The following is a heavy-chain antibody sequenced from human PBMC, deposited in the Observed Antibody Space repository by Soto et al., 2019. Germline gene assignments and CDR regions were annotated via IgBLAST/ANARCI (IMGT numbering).Heavy chain of an antibody. CDR1: GGSFSGYY. Sequence: SETLSLTCAVYGGSFSGYYWSWIRQPPGKGLEWIGEINHSGSTNYNPSLKSRVTISVDTSKNRFSLKLSSVTAADTAVYYCARGEYSSSYYYYGMDVWGQGTTVTVSS. D-gene: IGHD6-13*01. CDR2: INHSGST. J-gene: IGHJ6*02. CDR3: ARGEYSSSYYYYGMDV. V-gene: IGHV4-34*01.